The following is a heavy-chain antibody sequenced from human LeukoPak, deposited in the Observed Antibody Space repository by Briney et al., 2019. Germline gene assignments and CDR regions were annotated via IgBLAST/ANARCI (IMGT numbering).Heavy chain of an antibody. V-gene: IGHV3-7*01. D-gene: IGHD5-12*01. J-gene: IGHJ4*02. CDR3: ARGGGYAWDY. CDR2: IKQDGSEK. CDR1: GFTFSSYW. Sequence: GGSLRLSCATSGFTFSSYWMNWVRQAPGKGLEWVANIKQDGSEKYYVDSVKGRFTISRDNAKNSLYLQMNSLRADDTAVYYCARGGGYAWDYWGQGILVTVFS.